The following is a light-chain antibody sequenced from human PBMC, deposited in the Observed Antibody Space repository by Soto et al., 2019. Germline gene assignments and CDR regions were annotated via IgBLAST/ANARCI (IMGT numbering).Light chain of an antibody. V-gene: IGKV3-20*01. CDR3: QHYNSSPPIT. J-gene: IGKJ5*01. Sequence: EIVMAQSPATVSVSPGERATLSCRASQSVKSTSLVWYQQKPAQAPRLLIYGASSRATGIPDRFSGGGSGTDFTLTISRLEPEDFAVYYCQHYNSSPPITFGQGTRLEI. CDR1: QSVKSTS. CDR2: GAS.